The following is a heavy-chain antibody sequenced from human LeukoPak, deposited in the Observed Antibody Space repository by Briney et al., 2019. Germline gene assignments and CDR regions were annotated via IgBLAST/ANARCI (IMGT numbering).Heavy chain of an antibody. D-gene: IGHD5-12*01. CDR2: INHSGST. CDR3: ASARRRGSYYYYYYMDV. CDR1: GGSFSGYY. V-gene: IGHV4-34*01. J-gene: IGHJ6*03. Sequence: SETLSLTCAVYGGSFSGYYWSWIRQPPGKGLEWIGEINHSGSTNYNPSLKSRVTISVDTSKNQFSLKLSSVTAADTAVYYCASARRRGSYYYYYYMDVWGKGATVTVSS.